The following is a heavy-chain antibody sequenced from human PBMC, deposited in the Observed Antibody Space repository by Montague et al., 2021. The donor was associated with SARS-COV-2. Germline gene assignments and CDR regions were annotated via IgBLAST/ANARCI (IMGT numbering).Heavy chain of an antibody. D-gene: IGHD3-10*01. CDR1: GGSFSGYY. CDR3: ARVRYYGSGTSLGMDA. V-gene: IGHV4-34*01. CDR2: INHSGST. J-gene: IGHJ6*02. Sequence: SETLSLTCAVYGGSFSGYYWSWIRQPPGKGLEWIGEINHSGSTNYNPSLKSRVTISVDTSKNQFSLKLSSVTAAATAVYYCARVRYYGSGTSLGMDAWGQGTTVTVSS.